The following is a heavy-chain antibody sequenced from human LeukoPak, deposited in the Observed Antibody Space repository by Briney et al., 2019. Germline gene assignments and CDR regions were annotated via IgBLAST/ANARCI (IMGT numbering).Heavy chain of an antibody. CDR2: ISDSGGST. CDR1: GFTFSSYA. CDR3: AKGLVPAAIHNSFDY. Sequence: PGGSLRLSCAASGFTFSSYAMSWVRQAPGKGLEWVSTISDSGGSTYYADSVKGRFTISRDNSKNTLYLQMSSLRAEDTAVYYCAKGLVPAAIHNSFDYWGQGTLVTVSS. J-gene: IGHJ4*02. V-gene: IGHV3-23*01. D-gene: IGHD2-2*02.